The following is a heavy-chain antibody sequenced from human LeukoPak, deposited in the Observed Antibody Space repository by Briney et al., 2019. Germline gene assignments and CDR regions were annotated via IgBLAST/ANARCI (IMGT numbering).Heavy chain of an antibody. CDR1: GFTFRTSG. J-gene: IGHJ4*02. V-gene: IGHV3-23*01. Sequence: GGSLRLSCAASGFTFRTSGMSWVRQAPGKGLEWVSAISGSGVSTYYADSVKGRFTISRDNSKNTLYLQMNSLRAEDTAVYYCAKDWESTVTPADYWGQGTLVTVSS. CDR2: ISGSGVST. D-gene: IGHD4-17*01. CDR3: AKDWESTVTPADY.